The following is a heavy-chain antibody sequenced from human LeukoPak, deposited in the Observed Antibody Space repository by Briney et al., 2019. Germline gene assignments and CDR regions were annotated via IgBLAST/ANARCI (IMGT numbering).Heavy chain of an antibody. J-gene: IGHJ4*02. CDR1: GYTFTSYG. CDR3: ARGGGHYYGSGSYPFDY. D-gene: IGHD3-10*01. CDR2: MNPNSGNT. V-gene: IGHV1-8*02. Sequence: ASVKVSCKASGYTFTSYGISWVRQAPGQGLEWMGWMNPNSGNTGYAQKFQGRVTMTRNTSISTAYMELSSLRSEDTAVYYCARGGGHYYGSGSYPFDYWGQGTLVTVSS.